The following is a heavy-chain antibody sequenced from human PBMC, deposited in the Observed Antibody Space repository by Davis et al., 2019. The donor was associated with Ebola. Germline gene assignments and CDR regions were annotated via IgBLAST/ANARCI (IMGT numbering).Heavy chain of an antibody. J-gene: IGHJ4*02. D-gene: IGHD4-17*01. CDR1: GYSISRGYY. CDR3: VGDYGDYVNYFDF. Sequence: PSETLSLTCIVSGYSISRGYYWGWVRQPPGQGLEWIGSIHHSGTTYYRTSLKSRVTLSVDTSKNQFSLNLSSVTAADTATYYCVGDYGDYVNYFDFWGQGTLVTVSS. V-gene: IGHV4-38-2*02. CDR2: IHHSGTT.